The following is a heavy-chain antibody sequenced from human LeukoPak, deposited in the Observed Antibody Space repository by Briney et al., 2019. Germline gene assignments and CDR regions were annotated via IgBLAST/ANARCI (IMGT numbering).Heavy chain of an antibody. Sequence: PSQTLSLTCTVSGGSISSGSYYWSWIRQPAGKGLEWIGRIYTSGSTNYNPSLKSRVIMSIDTSNNQFSLKLTSVTAADTAVYYCARDIRLVGATLYFDFWGQGALVTVSA. V-gene: IGHV4-61*02. CDR3: ARDIRLVGATLYFDF. CDR1: GGSISSGSYY. CDR2: IYTSGST. J-gene: IGHJ4*02. D-gene: IGHD1-26*01.